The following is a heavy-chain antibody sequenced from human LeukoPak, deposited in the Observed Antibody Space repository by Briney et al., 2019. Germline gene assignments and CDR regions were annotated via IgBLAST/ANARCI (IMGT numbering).Heavy chain of an antibody. J-gene: IGHJ5*02. CDR2: ISAYNGNT. D-gene: IGHD1-20*01. CDR1: GYTFTSYG. CDR3: ARARITGTTTPHFNWFDP. Sequence: ASVKVSCKASGYTFTSYGISWVRQAPGQGLEWMGWISAYNGNTNYAQKLQGRVTMTTDTSTSTAYMELRSLRSDDTAVYYCARARITGTTTPHFNWFDPWGQGTLVTVSS. V-gene: IGHV1-18*01.